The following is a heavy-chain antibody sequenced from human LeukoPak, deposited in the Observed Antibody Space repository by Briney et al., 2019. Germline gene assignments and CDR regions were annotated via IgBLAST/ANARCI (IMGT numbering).Heavy chain of an antibody. CDR3: VRRLDGDAFDI. D-gene: IGHD3/OR15-3a*01. Sequence: SETLSLTCTVSGGTISGDDYYWGWLRQPPGKGLELIVYIYYSGRTYYIPSLKSRVTISVDTSKIQFSLKLTSVTAADTAVYYCVRRLDGDAFDIWGQGTMVTVSS. J-gene: IGHJ3*02. V-gene: IGHV4-30-4*08. CDR1: GGTISGDDYY. CDR2: IYYSGRT.